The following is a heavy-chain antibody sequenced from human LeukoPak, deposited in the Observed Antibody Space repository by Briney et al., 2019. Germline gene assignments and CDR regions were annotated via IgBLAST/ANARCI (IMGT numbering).Heavy chain of an antibody. V-gene: IGHV3-9*01. CDR2: ISWNSGSI. D-gene: IGHD5-24*01. CDR1: GFTFDDYA. Sequence: GGSLRLSCAASGFTFDDYAMHWVRQAPGKGLEWVSGISWNSGSIVYADSVKGRFTISRDNAKTSLYLQMNSLRAEDTALYYCAKDLGPGSMATSPGFDYWGQGTLVTVSS. J-gene: IGHJ4*02. CDR3: AKDLGPGSMATSPGFDY.